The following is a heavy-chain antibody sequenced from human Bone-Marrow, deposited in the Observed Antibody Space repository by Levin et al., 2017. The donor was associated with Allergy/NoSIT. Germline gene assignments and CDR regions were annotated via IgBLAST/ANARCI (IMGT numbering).Heavy chain of an antibody. V-gene: IGHV4-39*07. J-gene: IGHJ4*02. CDR3: ASIKFVGSGGNFDY. CDR2: IYYSGSI. D-gene: IGHD6-19*01. Sequence: SETLSLTCTVSGGSISSSSYYWGWIRQPPGKGLEWIGSIYYSGSIYYNPSLKSRVTISVDTSKNQFSLKLSSVTAADTAVYYCASIKFVGSGGNFDYWGQGTLVTVSS. CDR1: GGSISSSSYY.